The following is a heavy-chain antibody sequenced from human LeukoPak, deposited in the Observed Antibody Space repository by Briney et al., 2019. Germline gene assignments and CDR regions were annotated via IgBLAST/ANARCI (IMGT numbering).Heavy chain of an antibody. V-gene: IGHV4-34*01. D-gene: IGHD2-2*02. CDR1: GGSFSGYY. CDR3: ARLDGNIVVVPAAIGGNWFDP. J-gene: IGHJ5*02. Sequence: SETLSLTCAVYGGSFSGYYWSWIRQPPGKGLEWIGEINHSGSTNCNPSLKSRVTISVDKSKNQFSLKLNSVTAADTAVYYCARLDGNIVVVPAAIGGNWFDPWGQGTLVTVSS. CDR2: INHSGST.